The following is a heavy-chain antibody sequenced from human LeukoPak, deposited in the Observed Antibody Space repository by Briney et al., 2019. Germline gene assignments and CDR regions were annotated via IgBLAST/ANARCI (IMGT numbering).Heavy chain of an antibody. CDR2: ISSTSATI. D-gene: IGHD6-19*01. Sequence: PGGSLRLSCAASGFTFSSYSMNWVRQAPGRGLEWVSYISSTSATIYYADSVKGRFNISRDNSNNTLYLQMNSLRAGDTALYWCAKGEEQWTLGANFDSWGQGTLVTVSS. J-gene: IGHJ4*02. V-gene: IGHV3-48*01. CDR1: GFTFSSYS. CDR3: AKGEEQWTLGANFDS.